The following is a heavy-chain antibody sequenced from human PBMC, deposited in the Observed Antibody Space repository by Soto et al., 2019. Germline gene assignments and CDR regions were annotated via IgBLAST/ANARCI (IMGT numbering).Heavy chain of an antibody. V-gene: IGHV3-23*01. Sequence: EMQLLESGGGLGRPGGSLRLSCAASGFSTDFAISWVRLAPRKGLEWVATISGGLSTTFYADSVKGRFTISRDTSSNTLYLQLNSLRDDDAAMYYCAKDSGLPRFGTLIHSLDFWGQGTMVTVSS. CDR2: ISGGLSTT. CDR3: AKDSGLPRFGTLIHSLDF. CDR1: GFSTDFA. D-gene: IGHD3-10*01. J-gene: IGHJ3*01.